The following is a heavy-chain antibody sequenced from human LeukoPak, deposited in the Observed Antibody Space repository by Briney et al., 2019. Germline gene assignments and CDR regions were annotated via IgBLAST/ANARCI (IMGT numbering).Heavy chain of an antibody. Sequence: SETLSLTCAVYGGSFSGYYWSWIRQPPGKGLEWIGEINHSGSTNYNPSLKSRVTISVDTSKNQFSLKLSSVTAADTAVYYCAGNLWFGGAFDIWGQGTVVTVSS. CDR3: AGNLWFGGAFDI. CDR2: INHSGST. V-gene: IGHV4-34*01. J-gene: IGHJ3*02. D-gene: IGHD3-10*01. CDR1: GGSFSGYY.